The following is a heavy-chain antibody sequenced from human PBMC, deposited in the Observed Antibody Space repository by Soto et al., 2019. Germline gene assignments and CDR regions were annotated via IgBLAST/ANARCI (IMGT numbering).Heavy chain of an antibody. Sequence: GESLKISCAASGFTFSSYWMHWVRQAPGKGLVWVSRINSDGSSTSYADSVKGRFTISRDNAKNTLYLQMNSLRAEDTAVYYCARVRFLEWSPYYYYGMDVWGQGTTVTVSS. CDR1: GFTFSSYW. J-gene: IGHJ6*02. CDR2: INSDGSST. V-gene: IGHV3-74*01. CDR3: ARVRFLEWSPYYYYGMDV. D-gene: IGHD3-3*01.